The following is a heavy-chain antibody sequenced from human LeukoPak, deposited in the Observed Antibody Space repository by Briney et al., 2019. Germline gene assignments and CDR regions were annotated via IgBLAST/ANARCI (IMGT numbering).Heavy chain of an antibody. J-gene: IGHJ4*02. D-gene: IGHD1-26*01. CDR3: ASGGSYYYFDY. V-gene: IGHV3-11*01. CDR2: ISSSGTTI. CDR1: GFPFTVYP. Sequence: GSLRLSCAASGFPFTVYPTHWVRQAPGKGLEWVSYISSSGTTIYYADSVKGRFTISRDNAKNSLYLQMNSLRAEDTAVYYCASGGSYYYFDYWGQGTLVTVSS.